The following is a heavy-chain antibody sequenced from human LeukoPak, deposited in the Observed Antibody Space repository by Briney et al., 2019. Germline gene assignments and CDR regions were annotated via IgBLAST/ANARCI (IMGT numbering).Heavy chain of an antibody. V-gene: IGHV4-4*07. Sequence: KASETLSLTCTVSGGSISSYYWSWIRQPAGKGLEWIGRIYTSGSTNYNPSLKSRVTMSVGTSKNQFSLKLSPVTAADTAVYYCARETRGFWSGYPETNFDYWGQGTLVTVSS. CDR1: GGSISSYY. J-gene: IGHJ4*02. D-gene: IGHD3-3*01. CDR2: IYTSGST. CDR3: ARETRGFWSGYPETNFDY.